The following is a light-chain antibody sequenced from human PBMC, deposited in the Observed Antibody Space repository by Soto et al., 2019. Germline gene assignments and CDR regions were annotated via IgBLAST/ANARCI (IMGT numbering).Light chain of an antibody. CDR3: QQYHSYWT. CDR2: DAS. J-gene: IGKJ1*01. V-gene: IGKV1-5*01. CDR1: QNIKSR. Sequence: DIQMTQSPSTLSASVGDRVAITCRASQNIKSRVAWFQQKPGEAPKLLIYDASSLESGVPQRFTGSGSGPEFTLTISSLQTDDFSTYSRQQYHSYWTFGQGTKVDIK.